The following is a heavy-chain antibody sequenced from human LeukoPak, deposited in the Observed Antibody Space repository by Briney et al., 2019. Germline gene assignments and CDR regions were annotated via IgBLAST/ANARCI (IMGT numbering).Heavy chain of an antibody. J-gene: IGHJ4*02. CDR3: AKFHGDPVDY. V-gene: IGHV3-23*01. CDR1: GFIFSNYG. Sequence: GGSLRLSCAASGFIFSNYGMNWVRQAPGKGLEWVSAISGSGGSTYYADSVKGRFTISRDNSKNTLYLQMNSLRAEDTAVYYCAKFHGDPVDYWGQGALVTVSS. CDR2: ISGSGGST. D-gene: IGHD4-17*01.